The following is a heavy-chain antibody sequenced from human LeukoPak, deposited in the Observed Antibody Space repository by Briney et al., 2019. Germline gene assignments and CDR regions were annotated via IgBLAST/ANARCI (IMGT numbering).Heavy chain of an antibody. Sequence: ASVKVSCKASGYTFTGYYMHWVRQAPGQGLEWMGRTNPNSGGTNYAQKFQGRVTMTRDTSISTAYMELSRLRSDDTALYYRARAYSSSPKAAGYYMDVWGKGTTVTVSS. CDR1: GYTFTGYY. CDR2: TNPNSGGT. D-gene: IGHD6-13*01. CDR3: ARAYSSSPKAAGYYMDV. V-gene: IGHV1-2*06. J-gene: IGHJ6*03.